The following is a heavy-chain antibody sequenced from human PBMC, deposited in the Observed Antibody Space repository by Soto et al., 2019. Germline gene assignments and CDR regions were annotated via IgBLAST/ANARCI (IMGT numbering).Heavy chain of an antibody. CDR1: GGSITSYY. Sequence: QVQLQESGPGLVKPSETLSLTCTVSGGSITSYYWSWIRQPPGEGLEWIGYIYYSGSTNYNPSLKSRLSISVDTSKNQFSLRLSSVTAADTAVYYCVRHGGQGWFDPWGQGILVTVSS. J-gene: IGHJ5*02. V-gene: IGHV4-59*08. CDR3: VRHGGQGWFDP. CDR2: IYYSGST.